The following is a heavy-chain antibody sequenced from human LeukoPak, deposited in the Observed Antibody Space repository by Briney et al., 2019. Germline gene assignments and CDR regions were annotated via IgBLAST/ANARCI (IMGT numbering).Heavy chain of an antibody. V-gene: IGHV3-11*01. CDR1: GFTVSSNY. CDR3: ARDLGLDGYKNYFDY. J-gene: IGHJ4*02. CDR2: ISSSGSTI. D-gene: IGHD5-24*01. Sequence: PGGSLRLSCAASGFTVSSNYMSWVRQAPGRGLEWVSYISSSGSTIYYADSVKGRFTISRDNAKNSLYLQMNSLRAEDTAVYYCARDLGLDGYKNYFDYWGQGTLVTVSS.